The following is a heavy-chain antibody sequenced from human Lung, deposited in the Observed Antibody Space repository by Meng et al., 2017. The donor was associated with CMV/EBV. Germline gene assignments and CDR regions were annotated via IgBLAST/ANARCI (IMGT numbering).Heavy chain of an antibody. CDR2: VNPVSDDT. V-gene: IGHV1-2*06. J-gene: IGHJ4*01. CDR3: AKSSDNGWSS. D-gene: IGHD6-19*01. CDR1: GYTFSGFY. Sequence: AQLVQSGADVKMPGASVKISCQASGYTFSGFYMNWARQAPGHGLEWLGRVNPVSDDTHYAQKFVGRLTVTRGATINTAFMELTSLRPDDTAVYYCAKSSDNGWSSWGPGTLVTVSS.